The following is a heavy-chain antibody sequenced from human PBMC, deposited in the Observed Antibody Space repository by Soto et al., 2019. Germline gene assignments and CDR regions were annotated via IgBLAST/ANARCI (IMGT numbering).Heavy chain of an antibody. Sequence: GESLRISCKCSGYNFTPFWIGWVRQMPGKGLEWMGIIYPGDSETKYSPDFEGQVTISADRSTNTAYLQWRSLRASDTAMYYCARLGFPGAIYFDSWGLGTLVTVSS. CDR2: IYPGDSET. CDR1: GYNFTPFW. V-gene: IGHV5-51*01. J-gene: IGHJ4*02. CDR3: ARLGFPGAIYFDS.